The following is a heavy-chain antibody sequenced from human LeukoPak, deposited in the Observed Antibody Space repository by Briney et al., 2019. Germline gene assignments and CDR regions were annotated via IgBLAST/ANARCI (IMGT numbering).Heavy chain of an antibody. Sequence: ASVKVSCKASGDTLSSYAISWVRQAPGQGLEWMGGIIPIFGTANYAQKFQGRVTITTDESTSTAYMELSSLRSEDTAVYYCARDSRSSWYRGYYYYYYMDVWGKGTTVTVSS. CDR2: IIPIFGTA. D-gene: IGHD6-13*01. J-gene: IGHJ6*03. V-gene: IGHV1-69*05. CDR1: GDTLSSYA. CDR3: ARDSRSSWYRGYYYYYYMDV.